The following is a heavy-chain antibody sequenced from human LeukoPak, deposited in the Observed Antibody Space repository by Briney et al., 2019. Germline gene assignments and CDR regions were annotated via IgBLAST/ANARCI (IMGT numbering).Heavy chain of an antibody. CDR1: GGSISSYY. J-gene: IGHJ3*02. CDR2: IYYSGST. CDR3: ARHGTWFGDLPDAFDI. V-gene: IGHV4-59*08. D-gene: IGHD3-10*01. Sequence: PSETLSLTCTVSGGSISSYYWSWIRQPPGKGLEWIGYIYYSGSTNCNPSLKSRVTISVDTSKNQFSLKLSSVTAADTAVYYCARHGTWFGDLPDAFDIWGQGTMVTVSS.